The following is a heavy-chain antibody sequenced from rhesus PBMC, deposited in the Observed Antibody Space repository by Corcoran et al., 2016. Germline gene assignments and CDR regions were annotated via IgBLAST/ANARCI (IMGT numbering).Heavy chain of an antibody. CDR1: GFSSNSAYG. CDR2: VGGSSGTT. CDR3: AIDESYSHPPYNSLDV. V-gene: IGHV4-127*01. Sequence: QEQLRESGPGLVKSSETLSLTCAVSGFSSNSAYGWTWCRQSRWQGLEWMGLCGGGYVGGSSGTTKYKSSLKSRVTISKDTSKNQFSLKLSSVTAADTAVYFCAIDESYSHPPYNSLDVWGRGVLVTVSS. D-gene: IGHD1-1-1*01. J-gene: IGHJ5-2*02.